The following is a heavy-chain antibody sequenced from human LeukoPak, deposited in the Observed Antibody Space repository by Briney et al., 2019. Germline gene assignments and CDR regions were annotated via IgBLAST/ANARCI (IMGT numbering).Heavy chain of an antibody. CDR3: ARRPNYYDSSGYRPYYGMDV. CDR1: RGSFSGYY. J-gene: IGHJ6*02. Sequence: SSETLSLTCAVYRGSFSGYYWSWIRQPPGKGLEWIGEVNHSGSTDYKPFLKSRVTISVDTSKNQFSLKLSSVTAADTAVYYCARRPNYYDSSGYRPYYGMDVRGQGTTVTVSS. V-gene: IGHV4-34*01. D-gene: IGHD3-22*01. CDR2: VNHSGST.